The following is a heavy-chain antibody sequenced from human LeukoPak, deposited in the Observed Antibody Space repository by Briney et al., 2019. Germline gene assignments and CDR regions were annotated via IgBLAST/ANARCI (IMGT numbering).Heavy chain of an antibody. CDR2: ISWNSGSI. Sequence: GRSLRLSCAASGFTFDDYAMHCVRQAPGKGLEWVSGISWNSGSIGYADSVKGRFTISRDNAKNSLYLQMNSLRAEDTALYYCAKADCSSTSCYWAFDIWGQGTMVTVSS. CDR3: AKADCSSTSCYWAFDI. D-gene: IGHD2-2*01. J-gene: IGHJ3*02. V-gene: IGHV3-9*01. CDR1: GFTFDDYA.